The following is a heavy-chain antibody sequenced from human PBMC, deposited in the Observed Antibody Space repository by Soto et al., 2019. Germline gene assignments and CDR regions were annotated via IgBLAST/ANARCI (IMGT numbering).Heavy chain of an antibody. D-gene: IGHD3-3*01. Sequence: QVQLQESGPGLVKPSQTLSLTCTVSGGSISSGDYYWSWIRQHPGKGLEWIGYIYYSGSTYYNPSLKSRVTISVDTSXNQFSLKXXXVTXADTAVYYCARWWSGSRQGFDPWGQGTLVTVSS. CDR2: IYYSGST. V-gene: IGHV4-31*03. CDR1: GGSISSGDYY. CDR3: ARWWSGSRQGFDP. J-gene: IGHJ5*02.